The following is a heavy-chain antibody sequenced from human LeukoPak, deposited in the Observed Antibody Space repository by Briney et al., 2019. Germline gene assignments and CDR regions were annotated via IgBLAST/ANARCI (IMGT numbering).Heavy chain of an antibody. V-gene: IGHV3-49*03. Sequence: LPGGSLRLSCTASGFTFGDYAMGWIRQAPGKGLEWVGFIRSKAYGETADYAASVKGRFTISRDDSKAIAYLQMNSLKTEDTAVYHCTRDRGAYNLYDYWGQGTLVTVSS. CDR1: GFTFGDYA. D-gene: IGHD1-1*01. J-gene: IGHJ4*02. CDR3: TRDRGAYNLYDY. CDR2: IRSKAYGETA.